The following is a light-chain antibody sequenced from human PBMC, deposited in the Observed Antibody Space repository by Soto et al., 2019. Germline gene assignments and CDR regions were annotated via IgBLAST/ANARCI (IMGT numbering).Light chain of an antibody. CDR2: GAS. Sequence: EIVMTQKTSTLSVSPGLRSTLSCRASQSISDTLAWYQQNPGQAPRLLIYGASKRATGFPARFSGSGSGTDFTLTISSLQSEDFAVYYCQQYNNWPWTFGQGTKVDIK. J-gene: IGKJ1*01. V-gene: IGKV3-15*01. CDR3: QQYNNWPWT. CDR1: QSISDT.